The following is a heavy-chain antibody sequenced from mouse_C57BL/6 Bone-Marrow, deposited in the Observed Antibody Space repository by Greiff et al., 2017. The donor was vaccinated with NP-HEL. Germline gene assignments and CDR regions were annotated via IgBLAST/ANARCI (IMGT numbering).Heavy chain of an antibody. CDR2: IHPSDSDT. J-gene: IGHJ4*01. D-gene: IGHD1-1*01. V-gene: IGHV1-74*01. Sequence: VQLQQPGAELVKPGASVKVSCKASGYTFTSYWMHWVKQRPGQGLEWIGRIHPSDSDTNYNQKFKGKATLTVDKSSSTAYMPLSSLTSEDSAVDYCAISEAYYYGPRAMDYWGQGTSVTVSS. CDR1: GYTFTSYW. CDR3: AISEAYYYGPRAMDY.